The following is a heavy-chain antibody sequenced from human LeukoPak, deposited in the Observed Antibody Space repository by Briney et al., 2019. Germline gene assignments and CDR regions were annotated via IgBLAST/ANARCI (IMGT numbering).Heavy chain of an antibody. V-gene: IGHV1-69*04. CDR1: GGAFSCYA. J-gene: IGHJ4*02. CDR2: IIPILGIA. Sequence: GASVKVSCKASGGAFSCYAINWVRQAPGQGLEWMGRIIPILGIANYTQKFQGRVTITADKSTSTAYMELSSLRSEDTAVYYCARAKIFCSGGSCYSDTYYFDYWGQGTLVTVSS. D-gene: IGHD2-15*01. CDR3: ARAKIFCSGGSCYSDTYYFDY.